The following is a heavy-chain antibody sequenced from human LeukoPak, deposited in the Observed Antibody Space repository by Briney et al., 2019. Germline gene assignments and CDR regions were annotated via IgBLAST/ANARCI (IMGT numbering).Heavy chain of an antibody. D-gene: IGHD2-15*01. J-gene: IGHJ5*02. CDR2: LYSGGSA. Sequence: PGGSLRLSCAASGFSFSNNYMSWVRQAPGKGLEWVSVLYSGGSAYYADSVKGRFTISRDSSKNTLYLQMSSLRAEDTAVYFCARGVVPARFWFDPWGQGTLVTVSS. CDR1: GFSFSNNY. CDR3: ARGVVPARFWFDP. V-gene: IGHV3-53*01.